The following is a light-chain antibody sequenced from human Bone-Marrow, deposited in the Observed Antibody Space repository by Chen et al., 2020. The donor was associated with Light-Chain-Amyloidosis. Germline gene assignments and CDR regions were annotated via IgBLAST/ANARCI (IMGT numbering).Light chain of an antibody. CDR1: DLPTKY. CDR3: QSADSSGTYEVI. CDR2: RDT. Sequence: SYELTQPPSVSVSPGQTASITCSGDDLPTKYAYWYQQKPGQAPVLVIRRDTERPSGISEGFSGSSSGTTATLTISGVQAEDEADYHCQSADSSGTYEVIFGGGTKLTVL. V-gene: IGLV3-25*03. J-gene: IGLJ2*01.